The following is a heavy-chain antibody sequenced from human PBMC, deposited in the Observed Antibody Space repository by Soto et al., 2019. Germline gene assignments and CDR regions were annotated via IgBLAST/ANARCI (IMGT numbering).Heavy chain of an antibody. CDR1: GYTFTSYG. J-gene: IGHJ4*02. D-gene: IGHD1-1*01. Sequence: QVHLVQSGAEVKKPGASVKVSCKASGYTFTSYGITWVRQAPGQGLEWMGWISAHNGNTDYAQKLQGRVIVTRDTSTGTAYMELRSLISDYTAVYYCARGRYGDYWGQGALVTVSS. CDR3: ARGRYGDY. CDR2: ISAHNGNT. V-gene: IGHV1-18*01.